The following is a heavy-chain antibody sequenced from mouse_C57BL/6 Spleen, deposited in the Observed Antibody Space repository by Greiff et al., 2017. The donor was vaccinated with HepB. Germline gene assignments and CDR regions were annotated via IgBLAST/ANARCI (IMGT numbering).Heavy chain of an antibody. CDR2: IWGVGST. CDR3: ARVGSPFAY. D-gene: IGHD1-1*02. CDR1: GFSLTSYG. J-gene: IGHJ3*01. V-gene: IGHV2-6*01. Sequence: VQLKESGPGLVAPSQSLSITCTVSGFSLTSYGVDWVRQSPGKGLEWLGVIWGVGSTNYNSALKSRLSISKDNSKSQVFLKMNSLQTDDTAMYYCARVGSPFAYWGQGTLVTVSA.